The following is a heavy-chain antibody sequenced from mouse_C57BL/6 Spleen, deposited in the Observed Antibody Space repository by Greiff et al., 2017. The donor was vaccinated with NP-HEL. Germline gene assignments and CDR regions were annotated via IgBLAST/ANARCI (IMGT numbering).Heavy chain of an antibody. CDR3: FSMLDY. D-gene: IGHD2-3*01. CDR1: GYTFTSYW. Sequence: VQLQQPGAELVKPGASVKMSCKASGYTFTSYWITWLKQRPGQGLEWIGDFYPGSGSTNYNGKFKSKATLTVDTSSSTAYMQLSSLTAEDSAVYYCFSMLDYWGQGTTLTVAS. J-gene: IGHJ2*01. CDR2: FYPGSGST. V-gene: IGHV1-55*01.